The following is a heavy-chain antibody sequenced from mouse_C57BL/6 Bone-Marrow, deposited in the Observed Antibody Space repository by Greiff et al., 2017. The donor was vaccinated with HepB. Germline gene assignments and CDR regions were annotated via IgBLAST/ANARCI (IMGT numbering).Heavy chain of an antibody. CDR3: ARAGSSYWYFDV. D-gene: IGHD1-1*01. Sequence: EVQGVESGGGLVQSGRSLRLSCATSGFTFSDFYMEWVRQAPGKGLEWIAASRNKANDYTTEYSASVKGRFIVSRDTSQSILYLQMNALRAEDTAIYYCARAGSSYWYFDVWGTGTTVTVSS. CDR2: SRNKANDYTT. CDR1: GFTFSDFY. J-gene: IGHJ1*03. V-gene: IGHV7-1*01.